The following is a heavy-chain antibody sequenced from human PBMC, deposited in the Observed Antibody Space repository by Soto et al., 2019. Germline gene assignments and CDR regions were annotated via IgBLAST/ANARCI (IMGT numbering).Heavy chain of an antibody. J-gene: IGHJ4*02. CDR3: ARDGGRHCGGVDY. CDR2: IIPICGTA. V-gene: IGHV1-69*06. D-gene: IGHD1-26*01. CDR1: GGTFSSYS. Sequence: QVQLVQSGAEVKKPGSSVKVSCKASGGTFSSYSINWVRQAPGQGLEWMGEIIPICGTANYAQKFQGRVTITADKSTSTSYMELSSLRSEDTAVYFCARDGGRHCGGVDYWGQGTLVTVSS.